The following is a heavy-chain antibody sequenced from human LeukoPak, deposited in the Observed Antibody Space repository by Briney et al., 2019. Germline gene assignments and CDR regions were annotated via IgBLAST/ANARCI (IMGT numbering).Heavy chain of an antibody. CDR2: ISYDGSNK. CDR1: GFTFSSYA. Sequence: GGSLRLSCAASGFTFSSYAMHWVRQAPGKGLEWVAVISYDGSNKYYADSVKGRFTISRDSSKNTLYLQMNSLRAEDTAVYYCAKTGWELPPDYGMDVWGQGTTVTVSS. D-gene: IGHD1-26*01. CDR3: AKTGWELPPDYGMDV. V-gene: IGHV3-30-3*02. J-gene: IGHJ6*02.